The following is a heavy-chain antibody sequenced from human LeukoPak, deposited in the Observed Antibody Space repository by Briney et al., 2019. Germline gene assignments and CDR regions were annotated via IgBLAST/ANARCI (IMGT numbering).Heavy chain of an antibody. V-gene: IGHV3-23*01. J-gene: IGHJ4*02. CDR1: GFTFSSYA. CDR2: ISGSGGST. CDR3: AKDLAYTTPRYSSGWYTPSS. Sequence: SGGSLRLSCAASGFTFSSYAMSWVRQAPGKGLEWVSAISGSGGSTYYADSVKGRFTISRDNSKNTLYLQMNSLRAEDTAVYYCAKDLAYTTPRYSSGWYTPSSWGQGTLVTVSS. D-gene: IGHD6-19*01.